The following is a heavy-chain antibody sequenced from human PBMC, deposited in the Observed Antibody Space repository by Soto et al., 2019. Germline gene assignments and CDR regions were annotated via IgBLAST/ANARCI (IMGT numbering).Heavy chain of an antibody. Sequence: GGSLRLSCAASGFTFDDYAMHWVRQAPGKGLEWVSGISWNSGSIGYADSVKGRFTISRDNAKNSLYLQMNSLRAEDTALYYCASGRDSDSQFDYWGQGTLVTVSS. J-gene: IGHJ4*02. D-gene: IGHD2-15*01. V-gene: IGHV3-9*01. CDR1: GFTFDDYA. CDR2: ISWNSGSI. CDR3: ASGRDSDSQFDY.